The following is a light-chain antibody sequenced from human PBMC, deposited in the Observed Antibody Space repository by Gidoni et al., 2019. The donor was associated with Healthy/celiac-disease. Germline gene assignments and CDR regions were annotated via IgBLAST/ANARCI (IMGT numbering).Light chain of an antibody. J-gene: IGKJ2*01. CDR2: AAS. V-gene: IGKV1-39*01. CDR3: QQSYSTPPYT. CDR1: QSISSY. Sequence: DIQMTQPPSSLSAPVGDRVTITCRASQSISSYLHRYQQKPGKDPKLLLYAASSLQRGVPSRFSGSGSGSDFALTISSLRPEDFAAYYYQQSYSTPPYTFGQGTKLEIK.